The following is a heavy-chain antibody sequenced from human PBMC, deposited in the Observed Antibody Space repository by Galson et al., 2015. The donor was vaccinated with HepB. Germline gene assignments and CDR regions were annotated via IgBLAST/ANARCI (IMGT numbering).Heavy chain of an antibody. Sequence: ETLSLTCAVSGDSIISNDWWSWVRQPPGKGLEWIGEIHHSGNTNYNPSLRSRVTLSIDRSKNHFSLRLSSVTAADTAVYYCARVNSGTYSLFDYWGQGTLVTVSS. V-gene: IGHV4/OR15-8*02. J-gene: IGHJ4*02. CDR1: GDSIISNDW. CDR3: ARVNSGTYSLFDY. CDR2: IHHSGNT. D-gene: IGHD1-26*01.